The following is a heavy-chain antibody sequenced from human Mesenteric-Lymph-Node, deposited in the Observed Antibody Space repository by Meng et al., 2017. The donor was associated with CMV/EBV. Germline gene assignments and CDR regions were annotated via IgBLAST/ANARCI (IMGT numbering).Heavy chain of an antibody. CDR2: ISYDGSNK. V-gene: IGHV3-30-3*02. J-gene: IGHJ4*02. CDR3: AKQDCGITCSTFDY. D-gene: IGHD3-10*01. CDR1: GFTFSSYA. Sequence: GGSLRLSCAASGFTFSSYAMHWVRQAPGKGLEWVAVISYDGSNKYYADSVKGRFTISRDNSKNTLYLQMNSLRAEDTATYYCAKQDCGITCSTFDYWGQGTLVTVSS.